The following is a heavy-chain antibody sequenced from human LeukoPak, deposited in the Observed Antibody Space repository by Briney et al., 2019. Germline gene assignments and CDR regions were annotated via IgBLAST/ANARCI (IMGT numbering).Heavy chain of an antibody. V-gene: IGHV3-21*01. CDR3: AGHRDGYNPFDY. J-gene: IGHJ4*02. CDR1: GFTFSTYA. D-gene: IGHD5-24*01. Sequence: GGSLRLSCAASGFTFSTYAMNWVRQAPGKGLEWISCISGSSRYIDYADSVKGRFTISRDNAKNSLYLQMDSLTAEDTAVYYCAGHRDGYNPFDYWGQGTLVTVSS. CDR2: ISGSSRYI.